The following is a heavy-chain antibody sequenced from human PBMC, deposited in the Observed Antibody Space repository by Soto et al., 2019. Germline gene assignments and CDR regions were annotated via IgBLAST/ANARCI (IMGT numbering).Heavy chain of an antibody. J-gene: IGHJ4*02. D-gene: IGHD3-3*01. CDR3: ARGEVGDYDFWSGYFGY. V-gene: IGHV1-69*02. Sequence: SVKVSCKASGGTFSSYTISWVRQAPGQGLEWMGRIIPILGIANYAQKFQGRVTITADKSTSTAYMELSSLRSEDTAVYYCARGEVGDYDFWSGYFGYWGQGTLVTVSS. CDR1: GGTFSSYT. CDR2: IIPILGIA.